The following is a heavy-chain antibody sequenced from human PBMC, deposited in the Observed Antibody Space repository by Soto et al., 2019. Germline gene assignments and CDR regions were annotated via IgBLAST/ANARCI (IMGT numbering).Heavy chain of an antibody. J-gene: IGHJ4*02. CDR1: GGTFSSYT. CDR2: IIPILGIA. Sequence: SVKVSCKASGGTFSSYTISWVRQAPGQGLEWMGRIIPILGIANYAQKFQGRVTITADKSTSTAYMELSSLRSEDTAVYYCARDVAGWSGQVGVYFDYWGQGTLVTVSS. V-gene: IGHV1-69*04. D-gene: IGHD3-3*01. CDR3: ARDVAGWSGQVGVYFDY.